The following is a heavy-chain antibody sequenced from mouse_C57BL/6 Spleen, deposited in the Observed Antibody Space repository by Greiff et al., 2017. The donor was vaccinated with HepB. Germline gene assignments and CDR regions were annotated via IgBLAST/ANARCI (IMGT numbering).Heavy chain of an antibody. CDR2: ISYDGSN. J-gene: IGHJ3*01. Sequence: EVKLVESGPGLVKPSQSLSLTCSVTGYSITSGYYWNWIRQFPGNKLEWMGYISYDGSNNYNPSLKNRISITRDTSKNQFFLKLNSVTTEDTATYYCAREGNYYGSSYVRFAYWGQGTLVTVSA. D-gene: IGHD1-1*01. CDR1: GYSITSGYY. V-gene: IGHV3-6*01. CDR3: AREGNYYGSSYVRFAY.